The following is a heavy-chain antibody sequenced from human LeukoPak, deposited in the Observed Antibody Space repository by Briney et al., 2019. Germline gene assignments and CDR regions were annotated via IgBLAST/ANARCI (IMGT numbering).Heavy chain of an antibody. CDR3: AKDLWGKVTTYPNWFDP. J-gene: IGHJ5*02. CDR1: GFTFSSYW. V-gene: IGHV3-48*03. CDR2: ISSSGSTI. D-gene: IGHD4-17*01. Sequence: ETGGSLRLSCAASGFTFSSYWMNWVRQAPGKGLEWVSYISSSGSTIYYADSVKGRFTISRDNAKNSLYLQMNSLRAEDTAVYYCAKDLWGKVTTYPNWFDPWGQGTLVTVSS.